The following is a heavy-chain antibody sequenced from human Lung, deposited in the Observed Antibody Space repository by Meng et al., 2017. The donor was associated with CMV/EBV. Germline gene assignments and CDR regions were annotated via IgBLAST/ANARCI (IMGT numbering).Heavy chain of an antibody. CDR3: ARVRHVGGRLLFDP. CDR2: IYYSGST. CDR1: GGSISIYY. V-gene: IGHV4-59*01. Sequence: GSLRLSXTVSGGSISIYYWSWIRQPPGKGLEWIGYIYYSGSTNYKPSLKSRVTISVETSKNQFSLKLSSVTAADTAVYYCARVRHVGGRLLFDPWGQGTLVTVSS. J-gene: IGHJ5*02. D-gene: IGHD1-26*01.